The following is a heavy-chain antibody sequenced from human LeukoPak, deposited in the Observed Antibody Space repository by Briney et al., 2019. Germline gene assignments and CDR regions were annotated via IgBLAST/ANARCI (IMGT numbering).Heavy chain of an antibody. CDR3: ARGTTYYYGSGTRNWFDP. Sequence: PSETLSLTCTVSGGSISSYYWSWIRQPPGKGLEWIGYIDYSGSTNYNPSLKSRVTISVDTSKDQFSLKLSSVTAADTAVYYCARGTTYYYGSGTRNWFDPWGQGTLVTVSS. J-gene: IGHJ5*02. CDR1: GGSISSYY. D-gene: IGHD3-10*01. V-gene: IGHV4-59*01. CDR2: IDYSGST.